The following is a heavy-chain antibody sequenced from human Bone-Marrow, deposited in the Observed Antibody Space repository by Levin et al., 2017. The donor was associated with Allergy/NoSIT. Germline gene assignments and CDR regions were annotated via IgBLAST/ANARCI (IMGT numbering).Heavy chain of an antibody. Sequence: PGGSLRLSCAASGFTFSNAWMNWVRQAPGKGLEWVGRIKSKTDGGTTDYAAPVKGRFTISRDDSKNTLYLQMNSLKTEDTAVYYCTTDFLWLGATTFYWGQGTLVTVSS. V-gene: IGHV3-15*07. CDR1: GFTFSNAW. CDR3: TTDFLWLGATTFY. D-gene: IGHD1-26*01. CDR2: IKSKTDGGTT. J-gene: IGHJ4*02.